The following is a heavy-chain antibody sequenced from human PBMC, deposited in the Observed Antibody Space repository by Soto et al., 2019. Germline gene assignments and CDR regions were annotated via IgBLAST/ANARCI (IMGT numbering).Heavy chain of an antibody. CDR2: ISQSGSS. Sequence: PSETLSLTCAVSVYSITTGSYWGWIRQPPGKGLEWIGSISQSGSSYYNPSLKSRLTILIDTSKNQFSLKLSSVTAADTAVYYCARPHSSGWFTYDYGGQGALVTV. J-gene: IGHJ4*02. CDR1: VYSITTGSY. D-gene: IGHD6-19*01. CDR3: ARPHSSGWFTYDY. V-gene: IGHV4-38-2*01.